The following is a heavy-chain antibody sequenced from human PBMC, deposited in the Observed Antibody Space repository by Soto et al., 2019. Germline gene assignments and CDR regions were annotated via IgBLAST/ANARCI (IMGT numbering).Heavy chain of an antibody. CDR2: INPSGGST. D-gene: IGHD6-19*01. CDR1: GYTFTSYY. J-gene: IGHJ5*02. Sequence: ASVKVSCKASGYTFTSYYIHWVRQAPGQGLEWMGIINPSGGSTSYAQKFQGRDTMTRDTSTSTVYMELSSLRSEDTAVYYCARIPGTAVAGTSWGQGTLVTVSS. CDR3: ARIPGTAVAGTS. V-gene: IGHV1-46*01.